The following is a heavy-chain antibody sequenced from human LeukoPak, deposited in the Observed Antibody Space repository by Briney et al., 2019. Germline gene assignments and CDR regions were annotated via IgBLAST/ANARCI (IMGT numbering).Heavy chain of an antibody. CDR1: GFTFSSYA. J-gene: IGHJ4*02. CDR2: ICGSGGST. CDR3: ASAIVVVPAATDWDFDY. D-gene: IGHD2-2*01. Sequence: GGSLRLSCAASGFTFSSYAMSWVRQAPGKGLEWVSAICGSGGSTYYADSVKGRFTISRDNSKNTLYLQMNSLRAEDTAVYYCASAIVVVPAATDWDFDYWGQGTLVTVSS. V-gene: IGHV3-23*01.